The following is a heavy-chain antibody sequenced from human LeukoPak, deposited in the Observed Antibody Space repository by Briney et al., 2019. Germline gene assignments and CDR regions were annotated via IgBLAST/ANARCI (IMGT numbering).Heavy chain of an antibody. CDR3: ARGQRRVVPAAFPNYYYYYYMDA. Sequence: PSETLSLTCAVYGGSFSGYYWSWIRQPPGKGLEWIGEINHSGSTNYNPSLKSRVTISVDTSKNQFSLKLSSVTAADTAVYYCARGQRRVVPAAFPNYYYYYYMDAWGKGTTVTVSS. D-gene: IGHD2-2*01. CDR1: GGSFSGYY. V-gene: IGHV4-34*01. J-gene: IGHJ6*03. CDR2: INHSGST.